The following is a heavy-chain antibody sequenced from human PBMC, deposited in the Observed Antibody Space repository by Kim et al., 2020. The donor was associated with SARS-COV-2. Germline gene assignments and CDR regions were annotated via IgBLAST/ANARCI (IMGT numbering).Heavy chain of an antibody. D-gene: IGHD6-19*01. V-gene: IGHV1-3*01. CDR2: INGGNGNT. CDR3: ARDHEAVADTWYYYGMDV. Sequence: ASVKVSCKASGYTFTTYSIHWMRQAPGQRLEWMGWINGGNGNTKYSQNFQGRVTITRDTSASTAYMELSSLRSEDTAVYYCARDHEAVADTWYYYGMDVWGQGPTVTVSS. CDR1: GYTFTTYS. J-gene: IGHJ6*02.